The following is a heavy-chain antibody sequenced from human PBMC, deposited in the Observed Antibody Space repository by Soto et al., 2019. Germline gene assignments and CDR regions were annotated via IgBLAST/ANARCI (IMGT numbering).Heavy chain of an antibody. J-gene: IGHJ4*02. Sequence: QVQLQESGPGLVKPSETLSLTCTVSGGSISSYYWSWIRQPPGKGLEWIGYIYYSGSTNYNPSLKSRVTISVDTSKNQFSLKLSSVTAADTAVYYCARRQWVGVFDYWGQGTLVTVSS. CDR3: ARRQWVGVFDY. D-gene: IGHD6-19*01. CDR2: IYYSGST. V-gene: IGHV4-59*08. CDR1: GGSISSYY.